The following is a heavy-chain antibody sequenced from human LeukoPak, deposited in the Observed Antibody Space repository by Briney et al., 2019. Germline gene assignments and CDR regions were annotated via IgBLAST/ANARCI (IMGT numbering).Heavy chain of an antibody. CDR1: SDSINNYY. CDR2: IYYSGST. J-gene: IGHJ6*03. D-gene: IGHD3-22*01. Sequence: PSETLSLTCTVSSDSINNYYWSWIRQPPGKGLEWIGFIYYSGSTNYNPSLKSRVTISVDTSKNQFSLKLSSVTAADTAVYYCTRGSIAYYYMDVWGKGTTVTISS. CDR3: TRGSIAYYYMDV. V-gene: IGHV4-59*01.